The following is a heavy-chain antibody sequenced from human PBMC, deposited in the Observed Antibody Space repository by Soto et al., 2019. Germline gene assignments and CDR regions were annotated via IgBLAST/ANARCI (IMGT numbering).Heavy chain of an antibody. D-gene: IGHD3-16*02. CDR1: GGSISSYY. J-gene: IGHJ4*02. V-gene: IGHV4-59*01. Sequence: SETLSLTCTVSGGSISSYYWSWIRQPPGKGLEWIGYIYYSGSTNYNPSLKSRVTISVDTSKNQFSLKLSSVTAADTAVYYCARLHLGELSQTFDYWGQGTLVTVSS. CDR2: IYYSGST. CDR3: ARLHLGELSQTFDY.